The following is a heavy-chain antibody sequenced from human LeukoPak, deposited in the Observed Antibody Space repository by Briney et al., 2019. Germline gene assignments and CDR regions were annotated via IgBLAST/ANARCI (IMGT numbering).Heavy chain of an antibody. Sequence: SQTLSLTCTVSGGSISSGDYYWSWIRQPPGKGLEWIGYIYYSGSTYYNPSLKSRVTISVDTSKNQFSLKLSSVTTADTAVYYCARGRVDYGGNSVSRLYNWFDPWGQGTLVTVSS. V-gene: IGHV4-30-4*01. J-gene: IGHJ5*02. D-gene: IGHD4-23*01. CDR1: GGSISSGDYY. CDR2: IYYSGST. CDR3: ARGRVDYGGNSVSRLYNWFDP.